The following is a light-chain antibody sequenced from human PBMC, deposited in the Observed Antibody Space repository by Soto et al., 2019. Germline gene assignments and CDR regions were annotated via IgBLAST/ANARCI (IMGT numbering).Light chain of an antibody. CDR2: AAS. CDR3: QQLNSYPS. V-gene: IGKV1-9*01. Sequence: DIQLTQSPSFLSASVGDRVTITCRASLGISTYLAWYQQKPGKAPNLLIYAASTLQSGVPSRFSGSGSGTEFTLTISSLQPEDFATYYCQQLNSYPSFGGGTKVEIK. J-gene: IGKJ4*01. CDR1: LGISTY.